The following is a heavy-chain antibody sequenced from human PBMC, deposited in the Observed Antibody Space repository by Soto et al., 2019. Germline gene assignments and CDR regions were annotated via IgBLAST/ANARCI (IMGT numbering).Heavy chain of an antibody. CDR1: GFTFSSYA. D-gene: IGHD3-10*01. V-gene: IGHV3-23*01. CDR3: AKDNDYYGSGSYNY. J-gene: IGHJ4*02. Sequence: PGGFLRLSCAASGFTFSSYAMSWVRQAPGKGLEWVSAISGSGGSTYYADSVKGRFTISRDNSKSTLYLQMNSLRAEDTAVYYCAKDNDYYGSGSYNYWGQGTLVTVSS. CDR2: ISGSGGST.